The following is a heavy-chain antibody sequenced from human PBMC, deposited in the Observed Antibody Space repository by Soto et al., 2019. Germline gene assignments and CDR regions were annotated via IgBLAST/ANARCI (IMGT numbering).Heavy chain of an antibody. D-gene: IGHD3-10*01. V-gene: IGHV3-23*01. CDR3: AKYASIVTNTMGFDL. Sequence: GGSLRLSCAASGLTFSNYAMTWVRQAPGKGLEWVSVISGTGGSIYYAESVKGRFTISRDNSKNTVYLQMNSLRAEDTAVYYCAKYASIVTNTMGFDLWGQGTLVTVSS. CDR1: GLTFSNYA. CDR2: ISGTGGSI. J-gene: IGHJ4*02.